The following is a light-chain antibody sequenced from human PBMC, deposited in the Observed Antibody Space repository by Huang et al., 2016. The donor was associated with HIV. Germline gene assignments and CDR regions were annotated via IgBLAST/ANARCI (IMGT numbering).Light chain of an antibody. V-gene: IGKV3-20*01. Sequence: TVLTQSPGALSLSPGERATRSCRASQNIDSNFLAWYQQQRGQPPRLLIYGASTRATGVPHRFSGSGSGTDFTLTISRLETEDFAMYFCQQYGTSPYTFGQGTKLEIK. J-gene: IGKJ2*01. CDR2: GAS. CDR1: QNIDSNF. CDR3: QQYGTSPYT.